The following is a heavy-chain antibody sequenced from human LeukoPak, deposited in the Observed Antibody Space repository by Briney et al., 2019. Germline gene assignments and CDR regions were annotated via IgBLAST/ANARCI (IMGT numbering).Heavy chain of an antibody. D-gene: IGHD4-17*01. CDR3: ARDSDYGDYGYWFDP. J-gene: IGHJ5*02. CDR2: IYYSGST. CDR1: GGSISSGDYY. Sequence: SSQTLSLTCTVSGGSISSGDYYWSWIRQPPGKGLEWIGYIYYSGSTYYNPSLKSRVTISVDTSKNQFSLKLSSVTAADTAVYYCARDSDYGDYGYWFDPWGQGTQVTVSS. V-gene: IGHV4-30-4*01.